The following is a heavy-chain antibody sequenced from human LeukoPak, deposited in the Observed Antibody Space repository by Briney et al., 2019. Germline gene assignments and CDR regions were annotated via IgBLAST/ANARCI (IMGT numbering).Heavy chain of an antibody. CDR3: ARVHGDYFDY. CDR2: IYSGGST. J-gene: IGHJ4*02. V-gene: IGHV3-53*01. CDR1: GGSISSSRYY. Sequence: ETLSLTCTVSGGSISSSRYYMSWVRQAPGKGLEWVSDIYSGGSTYYADSVKGRFTISRDNSKNTLYLHMNSLRAEDTAVYYCARVHGDYFDYWGQGTLVTVSS. D-gene: IGHD4-17*01.